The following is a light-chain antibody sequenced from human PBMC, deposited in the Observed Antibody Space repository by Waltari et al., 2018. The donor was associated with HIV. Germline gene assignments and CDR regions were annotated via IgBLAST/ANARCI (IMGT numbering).Light chain of an antibody. Sequence: DIQMTQSPSSLSASVGDRVTITCRASQSISSYLNWYQQKPGKAPKVLIYAASRLQSGVPSRFSGSGSGTDFTLTISSLQPEDFATYYCQQSYSTPVTFGGGTKVEIK. CDR3: QQSYSTPVT. CDR1: QSISSY. CDR2: AAS. J-gene: IGKJ4*01. V-gene: IGKV1-39*01.